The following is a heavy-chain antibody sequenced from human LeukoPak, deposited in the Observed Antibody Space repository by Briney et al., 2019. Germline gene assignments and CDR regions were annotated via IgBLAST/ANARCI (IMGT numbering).Heavy chain of an antibody. CDR1: GGSISSSSYY. CDR2: IYYSGST. D-gene: IGHD2-2*01. J-gene: IGHJ6*02. CDR3: ARDVVVVPAAIHYGMDV. V-gene: IGHV4-39*07. Sequence: PSETLSLTCTVSGGSISSSSYYWGWIRQLPGKGLEWIGSIYYSGSTYYNPSLKSRVTISVDTSKNQFSLNLSSVTAADTAVYYCARDVVVVPAAIHYGMDVWGQGTTVTVSS.